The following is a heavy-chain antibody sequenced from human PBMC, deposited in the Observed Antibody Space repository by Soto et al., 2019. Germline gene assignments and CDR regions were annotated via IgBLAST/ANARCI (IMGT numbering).Heavy chain of an antibody. J-gene: IGHJ6*02. V-gene: IGHV3-23*01. D-gene: IGHD3-3*01. CDR1: GFTFSSYA. CDR3: AKARPFDFWSGYGYYYYYGMDV. CDR2: ISGSGGST. Sequence: GSLRLSCAASGFTFSSYAMSWVRQAPGKGLEWVSAISGSGGSTYSADSVKGRFTISRDNSKNTLYLQMNSRRAEDTAVYYCAKARPFDFWSGYGYYYYYGMDVWGQGTTVTVSS.